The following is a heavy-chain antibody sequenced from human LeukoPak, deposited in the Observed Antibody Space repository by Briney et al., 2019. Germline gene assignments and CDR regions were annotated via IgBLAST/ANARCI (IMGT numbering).Heavy chain of an antibody. CDR3: ARVYASPDH. CDR1: GYTFIDHW. J-gene: IGHJ4*02. Sequence: ASVKVSCKASGYTFIDHWMHWVRQAPGQGLEWVGLINPTGTTTLYAQKFQGRITLTRDMSATTDYMELSRLRSDDTAMYYCARVYASPDHWGQGTLVTVSS. D-gene: IGHD2/OR15-2a*01. V-gene: IGHV1-46*01. CDR2: INPTGTTT.